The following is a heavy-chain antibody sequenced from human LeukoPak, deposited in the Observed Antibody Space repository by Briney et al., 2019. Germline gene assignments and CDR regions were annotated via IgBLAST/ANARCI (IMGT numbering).Heavy chain of an antibody. CDR1: GFTFDDYG. CDR2: INWNGDNI. V-gene: IGHV3-20*04. D-gene: IGHD6-19*01. Sequence: GGSLRLSCAAAGFTFDDYGMSWVRQAPGKGLEWVSGINWNGDNIAYADSVKGRFTISRDNAKNSLYLQMNSLRAEDTALYYCARGYSGWYLHDALDIWGQGTTVTVSS. J-gene: IGHJ3*02. CDR3: ARGYSGWYLHDALDI.